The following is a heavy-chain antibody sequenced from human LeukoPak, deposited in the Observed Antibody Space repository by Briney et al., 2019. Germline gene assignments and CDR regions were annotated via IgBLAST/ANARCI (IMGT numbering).Heavy chain of an antibody. CDR1: GFTFNTNW. CDR2: INPDGSVT. V-gene: IGHV3-74*01. J-gene: IGHJ4*02. D-gene: IGHD3-10*01. Sequence: GRSLRLSCAASGFTFNTNWMHWVRHAPGKGLVWVSRINPDGSVTTYADSVKGRFTISRDNAKNTLFLQMNSLRAEDTAVYYCVRGLLGTGDLWGQGTQVTVS. CDR3: VRGLLGTGDL.